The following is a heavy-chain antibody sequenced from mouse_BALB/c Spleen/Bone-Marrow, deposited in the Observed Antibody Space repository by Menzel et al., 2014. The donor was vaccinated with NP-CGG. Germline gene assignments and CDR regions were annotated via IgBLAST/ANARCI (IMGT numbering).Heavy chain of an antibody. CDR2: ISPGTGNT. CDR3: AIIGYQAWFTY. CDR1: GYAFSTYW. D-gene: IGHD2-2*01. V-gene: IGHV1-9*01. Sequence: QVQLKHSGTELMKPGAPVKISCEATGYAFSTYWIQWIKQRPGHGLDWIGEISPGTGNTNNNEKFRGKATFTADASSNTAYMQRSSLTSEDSAVYFCAIIGYQAWFTYWGQGTLVTVSP. J-gene: IGHJ3*01.